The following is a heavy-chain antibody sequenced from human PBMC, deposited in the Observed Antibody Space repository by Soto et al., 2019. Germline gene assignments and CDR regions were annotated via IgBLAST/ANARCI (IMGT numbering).Heavy chain of an antibody. Sequence: QVPLVQSGAEVKKPGASVKVSCKASGYTFTSYAMHWVRQAPGQRLEWMGWINAGNGNTKYSQKFQGRVTITRDTSASTAYMELSSLRSEDTAVYYCARDRYDFWSGYFGYWGQGTLVTVSS. CDR1: GYTFTSYA. CDR3: ARDRYDFWSGYFGY. CDR2: INAGNGNT. D-gene: IGHD3-3*01. J-gene: IGHJ4*02. V-gene: IGHV1-3*01.